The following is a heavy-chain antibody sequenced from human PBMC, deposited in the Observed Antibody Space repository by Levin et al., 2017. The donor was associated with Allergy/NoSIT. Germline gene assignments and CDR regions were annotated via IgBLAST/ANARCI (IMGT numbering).Heavy chain of an antibody. Sequence: PGGSLRLSCAASGFTFDDYAMHWVRQAPGKGLEWVSGISWNSGSIGYADSVKGRFTISRDNAKNSLYLQMNSLRAEDTALYYCAKDIAGATLYYFDYWGQGTLVTVSS. CDR2: ISWNSGSI. J-gene: IGHJ4*02. D-gene: IGHD1-26*01. CDR1: GFTFDDYA. V-gene: IGHV3-9*01. CDR3: AKDIAGATLYYFDY.